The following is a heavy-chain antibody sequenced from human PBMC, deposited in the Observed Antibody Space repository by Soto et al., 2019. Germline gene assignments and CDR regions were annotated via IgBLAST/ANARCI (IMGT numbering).Heavy chain of an antibody. CDR3: AKSLPVAPFDY. D-gene: IGHD2-15*01. V-gene: IGHV3-21*01. Sequence: GGSLRLSCAASGFSFTTYTMTWVRQAPGKGLEWVSSIDPNSRYIFYADSVGGRFTISRDNAKNSLYLQMNSLRAEDTAMYFCAKSLPVAPFDYWSPGTLVTVSS. J-gene: IGHJ4*02. CDR2: IDPNSRYI. CDR1: GFSFTTYT.